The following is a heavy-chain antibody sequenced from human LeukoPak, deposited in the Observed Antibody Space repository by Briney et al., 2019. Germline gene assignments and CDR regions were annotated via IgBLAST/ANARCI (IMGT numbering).Heavy chain of an antibody. CDR3: ARAAVVASFPVDY. CDR2: INHSGST. CDR1: GGSFSGYY. Sequence: SETLSLTCAVCGGSFSGYYWSWIRQPPGKGLEWIGEINHSGSTNYNPSLKSRVTISVDTSKNQFSLKLSSVTAADTAVYYCARAAVVASFPVDYWGQGTLVTVSS. J-gene: IGHJ4*02. D-gene: IGHD2-15*01. V-gene: IGHV4-34*01.